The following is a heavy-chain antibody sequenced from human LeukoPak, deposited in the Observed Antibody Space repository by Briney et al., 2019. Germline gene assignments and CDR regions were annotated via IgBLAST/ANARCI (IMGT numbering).Heavy chain of an antibody. CDR3: AEPEGGYYDIRPD. V-gene: IGHV3-23*01. Sequence: XGSLRLSCAGSAFIFSGHWMNWVRQAPGKGLEWVSAISGSGGSTYYADSVKGRFTISRDNSKNTLYLQVNSLRAEDTAVYYCAEPEGGYYDIRPDWGQGTLVTVSS. CDR2: ISGSGGST. CDR1: AFIFSGHW. J-gene: IGHJ4*02. D-gene: IGHD3-22*01.